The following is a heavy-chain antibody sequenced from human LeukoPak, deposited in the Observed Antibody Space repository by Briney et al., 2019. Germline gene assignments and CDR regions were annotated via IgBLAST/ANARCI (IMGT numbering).Heavy chain of an antibody. CDR3: ARGGEMGYMEV. D-gene: IGHD3-16*01. V-gene: IGHV3-11*01. J-gene: IGHJ6*03. CDR2: IKGNGATT. CDR1: GFTFSNYY. Sequence: GGSLRLSCEASGFTFSNYYMSWIRQAPGKGLEWGSHIKGNGATTYYEDPARGRFAISRDNAKNSLFLQVNILRVDDTATYKCARGGEMGYMEVWGKGGAVAV.